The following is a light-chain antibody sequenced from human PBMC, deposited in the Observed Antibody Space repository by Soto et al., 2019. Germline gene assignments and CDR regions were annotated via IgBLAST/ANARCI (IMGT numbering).Light chain of an antibody. CDR2: DAS. CDR1: QSVGNN. J-gene: IGKJ1*01. V-gene: IGKV3-15*01. Sequence: EIVMTQAPFTLSVSPGERATLSCRASQSVGNNLAWYQQKPGQAPRLLIYDASTRATGIPARFSGSGSGTEFTRTISSLQSEDFAVYYCQQYNNWSPLFGQGTKVEIK. CDR3: QQYNNWSPL.